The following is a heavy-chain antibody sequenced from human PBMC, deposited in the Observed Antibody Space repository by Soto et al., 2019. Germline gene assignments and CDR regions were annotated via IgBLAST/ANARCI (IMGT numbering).Heavy chain of an antibody. J-gene: IGHJ6*02. CDR2: IWYDGSNK. Sequence: SLRLSCAASGFTFNNYGMHWVRQAPGKGLEWVAVIWYDGSNKYYADSVKGRFTISRDNSKNTLYLQMNSLRAEDMAVYYCARGVVVVTATYGMDVWGQGTTVTVSS. V-gene: IGHV3-33*08. CDR1: GFTFNNYG. D-gene: IGHD2-15*01. CDR3: ARGVVVVTATYGMDV.